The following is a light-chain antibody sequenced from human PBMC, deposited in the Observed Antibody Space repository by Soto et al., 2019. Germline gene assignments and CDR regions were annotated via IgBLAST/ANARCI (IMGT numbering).Light chain of an antibody. CDR3: CSYAGSSLWV. CDR2: DVS. CDR1: SSDVGGHNL. Sequence: QSALTQPRSVSGSPGQSVTISCTGTSSDVGGHNLVSWYQQHPGKAPKLVIYDVSKWPSGVPDRFSGSKSGNTASLPISGLQAEDEADYYCCSYAGSSLWVFGGGTKLTVL. V-gene: IGLV2-11*01. J-gene: IGLJ3*02.